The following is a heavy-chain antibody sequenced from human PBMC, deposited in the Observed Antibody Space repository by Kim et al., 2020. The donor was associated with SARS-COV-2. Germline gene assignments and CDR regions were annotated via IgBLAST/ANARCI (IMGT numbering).Heavy chain of an antibody. CDR2: ISYDGSNK. CDR3: AKDHVTTRYDC. CDR1: GFTFSTCG. V-gene: IGHV3-30*18. D-gene: IGHD1-1*01. J-gene: IGHJ4*02. Sequence: GGSLRLSCAASGFTFSTCGMHWVRQAPGKGLEWVAVISYDGSNKYYADSVKGRFTISRDNSKNTLYLQMNSLRAEDTAMYYCAKDHVTTRYDCWGQGTLVTVSS.